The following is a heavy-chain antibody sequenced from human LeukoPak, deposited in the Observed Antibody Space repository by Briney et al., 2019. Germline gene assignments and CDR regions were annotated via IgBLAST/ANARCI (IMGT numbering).Heavy chain of an antibody. CDR1: GGSISTYV. CDR3: ARGEYYCSSGTCYASYFDY. J-gene: IGHJ4*02. Sequence: SETLSLTCTVSGGSISTYVWSWIRQPAGKGLEWIGRIYTSGITNYNPSLKSRVTMSVDTSNHFALRLSSVTAADTAVYYCARGEYYCSSGTCYASYFDYWGQGILVTVSS. CDR2: IYTSGIT. V-gene: IGHV4-4*07. D-gene: IGHD2-15*01.